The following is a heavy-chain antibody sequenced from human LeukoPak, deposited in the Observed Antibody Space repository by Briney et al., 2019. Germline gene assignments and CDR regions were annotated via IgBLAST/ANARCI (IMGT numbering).Heavy chain of an antibody. V-gene: IGHV4-61*01. D-gene: IGHD3-22*01. CDR1: GGTVSSGSYY. J-gene: IGHJ4*02. CDR3: ARERGISMIV. Sequence: SGTLSLTCTVSGGTVSSGSYYWSWIRQPPGKGLEWIGYIDSSGSTTYNPSLKSRFTISVDTSKNQFSLKLSSVTAADTAVYYCARERGISMIVWGQGTLVTVSS. CDR2: IDSSGST.